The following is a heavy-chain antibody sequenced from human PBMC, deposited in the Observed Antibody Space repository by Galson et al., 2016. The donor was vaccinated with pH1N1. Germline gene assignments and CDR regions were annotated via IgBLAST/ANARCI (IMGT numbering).Heavy chain of an antibody. CDR1: GYSFSNSW. Sequence: QSGAEVKKPGESLKISCKGSGYSFSNSWIVWVRQMPGKGLEWMGIIYLGDSDTTNSPSFQGQVTISADKSISTAYLQWSSLKASDTAMYFCARRSAVAGVDYWGQGTLVTVSS. J-gene: IGHJ4*02. V-gene: IGHV5-51*01. CDR2: IYLGDSDT. D-gene: IGHD6-19*01. CDR3: ARRSAVAGVDY.